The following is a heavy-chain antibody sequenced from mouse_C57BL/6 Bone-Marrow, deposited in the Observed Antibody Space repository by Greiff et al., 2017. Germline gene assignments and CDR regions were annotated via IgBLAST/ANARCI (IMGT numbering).Heavy chain of an antibody. J-gene: IGHJ3*01. V-gene: IGHV1-19*01. CDR1: GYTFTDYY. D-gene: IGHD6-5*01. CDR2: INPYNGGT. Sequence: EVKLVESGPVLVKPGASVKMSCKASGYTFTDYYMNWVKQSPGKSLEWIGVINPYNGGTTYNQKFKGKATLTVDKSSSTAYMELNSLTSEDSAVYYCARAYAFAYWGQGTLVTVSA. CDR3: ARAYAFAY.